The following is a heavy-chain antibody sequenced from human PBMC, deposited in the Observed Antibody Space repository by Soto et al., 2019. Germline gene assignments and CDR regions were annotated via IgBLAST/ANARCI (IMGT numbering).Heavy chain of an antibody. Sequence: EVQLVESGGGLVQPGGSLRLSCAASGFTFSAYSMNWVRQAPGKGLEWVSDISSSSSNTYYADPVKGRFTISRDNAKNSLYLQMNILRAEDTAVYHCARWVGGESRYLDYWGQGTLVTVSS. V-gene: IGHV3-48*01. J-gene: IGHJ4*02. CDR1: GFTFSAYS. CDR3: ARWVGGESRYLDY. D-gene: IGHD3-9*01. CDR2: ISSSSSNT.